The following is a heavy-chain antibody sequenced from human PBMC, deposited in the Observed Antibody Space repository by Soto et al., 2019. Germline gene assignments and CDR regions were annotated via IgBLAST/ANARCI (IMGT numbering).Heavy chain of an antibody. J-gene: IGHJ3*02. CDR1: GGTFSSYA. V-gene: IGHV1-69*13. CDR3: ARMYYDSSGYYSNAFDI. D-gene: IGHD3-22*01. CDR2: IIPIFGTA. Sequence: SVKVSCKASGGTFSSYAISWVRQAPGQGLEWMGGIIPIFGTANYAQKFQGRVTITADESTSTAYMELSSLRSEDTAVYYCARMYYDSSGYYSNAFDIWGQGTMVTVSS.